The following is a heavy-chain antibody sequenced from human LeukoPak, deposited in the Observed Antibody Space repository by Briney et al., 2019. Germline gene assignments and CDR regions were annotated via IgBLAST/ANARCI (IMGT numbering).Heavy chain of an antibody. CDR2: INPHSGGT. CDR1: GYTFTDYY. Sequence: ASVRVSCKASGYTFTDYYMHWVRQAPGQGLEWMGWINPHSGGTDHAQKFQGRVTMTRDTSISTAYMELSRLRSDDTAVYYCARGLDSGSPPLGTFEIWGQGTMVTVSS. V-gene: IGHV1-2*02. D-gene: IGHD1-26*01. J-gene: IGHJ3*02. CDR3: ARGLDSGSPPLGTFEI.